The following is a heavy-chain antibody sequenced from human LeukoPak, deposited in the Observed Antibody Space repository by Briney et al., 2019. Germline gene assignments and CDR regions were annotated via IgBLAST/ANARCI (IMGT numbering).Heavy chain of an antibody. CDR3: AKAAGTPQGYYYYGMDV. Sequence: ASVQVSCHASGYTFPSYGISWVRQAPGQGLEWMGWISAYNGNTNYAQKLQGRVTMTTDTSTSTAYMELRSLRSDDTAVYYCAKAAGTPQGYYYYGMDVWGQGTTVTVSS. J-gene: IGHJ6*02. V-gene: IGHV1-18*01. CDR2: ISAYNGNT. CDR1: GYTFPSYG. D-gene: IGHD6-13*01.